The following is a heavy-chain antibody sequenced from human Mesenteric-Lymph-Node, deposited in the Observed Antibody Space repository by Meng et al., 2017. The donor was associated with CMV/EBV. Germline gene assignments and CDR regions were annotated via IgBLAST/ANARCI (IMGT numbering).Heavy chain of an antibody. J-gene: IGHJ4*02. CDR1: GFTFSSYS. V-gene: IGHV3-21*01. CDR2: ISSSSSYI. CDR3: ARVPPQMGRRGFFD. D-gene: IGHD5-24*01. Sequence: GGSLRLSCAASGFTFSSYSMNWVRQAPGKGLEWVSSISSSSSYIYYADSVKGRFTISRDNAKNSLYLQMNSLRAEDTAVYYCARVPPQMGRRGFFDWGQGTLVTVSS.